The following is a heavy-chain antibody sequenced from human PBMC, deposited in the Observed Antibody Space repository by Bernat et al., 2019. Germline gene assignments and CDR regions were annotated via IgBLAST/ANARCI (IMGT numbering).Heavy chain of an antibody. CDR2: ISSSSSYT. D-gene: IGHD3-22*01. V-gene: IGHV3-11*05. J-gene: IGHJ6*02. CDR3: ARDWGYYDTSGYSARAVYYYYYGMDV. Sequence: QVQLVESGGGLVKPGGSLRLSCAASGFTFSDYYMSWIRQAPGKGLEWVSYISSSSSYTNYADSVKGRFTISRDNAKNSLYLQMNSMRAEDTAVYYCARDWGYYDTSGYSARAVYYYYYGMDVWGQGTTVTVSS. CDR1: GFTFSDYY.